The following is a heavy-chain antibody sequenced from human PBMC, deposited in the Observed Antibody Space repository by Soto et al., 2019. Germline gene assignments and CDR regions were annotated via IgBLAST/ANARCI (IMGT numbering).Heavy chain of an antibody. Sequence: EVQLVESGGGLVKPGGSLRLYCAASGFTFSSYSMNWVRQAPGKGLEWVSSISSSSSYIYYADSVKGRFTISRDNAKNSLYLKMNSLRAEDTAVYYCARDPGVRGGGWFDPWGQGTLVTVSS. D-gene: IGHD3-10*01. CDR2: ISSSSSYI. V-gene: IGHV3-21*01. CDR3: ARDPGVRGGGWFDP. CDR1: GFTFSSYS. J-gene: IGHJ5*02.